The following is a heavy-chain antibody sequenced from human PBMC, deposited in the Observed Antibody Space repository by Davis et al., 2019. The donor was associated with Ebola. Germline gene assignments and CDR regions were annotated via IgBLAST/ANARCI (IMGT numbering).Heavy chain of an antibody. V-gene: IGHV4-39*07. CDR2: IYYSGST. CDR1: GASITSSNYY. D-gene: IGHD2-2*02. CDR3: ARGGLRYCSSTSCYTLYFDY. Sequence: SETLSLTCTVSGASITSSNYYWGWIRQPPGKGLEWIGSIYYSGSTYYNPSLKSRVTISVDKSKNQFSLKLSSVTAADTAVYYCARGGLRYCSSTSCYTLYFDYWGQGTLVTVSS. J-gene: IGHJ4*02.